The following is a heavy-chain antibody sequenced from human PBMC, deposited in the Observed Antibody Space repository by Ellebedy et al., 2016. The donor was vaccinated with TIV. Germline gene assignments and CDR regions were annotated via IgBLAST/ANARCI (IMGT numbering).Heavy chain of an antibody. V-gene: IGHV4-39*01. CDR2: LYYSGST. CDR1: GDSTYSSNFY. Sequence: SETLSLTXSVSGDSTYSSNFYWGWVRQPPGKGLEWIGNLYYSGSTYYNPSLKSRVTISVDTSKNQFSLKLSSVTAADTAVYYCATSSSNSWAIMDIWGQGTMVTVSS. J-gene: IGHJ3*02. CDR3: ATSSSNSWAIMDI. D-gene: IGHD2-2*01.